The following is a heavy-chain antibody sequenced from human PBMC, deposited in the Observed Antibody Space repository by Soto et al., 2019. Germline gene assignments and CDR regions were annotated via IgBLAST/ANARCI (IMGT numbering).Heavy chain of an antibody. CDR1: GGSFSDYY. V-gene: IGHV4-34*01. J-gene: IGHJ4*02. Sequence: PSETLSLTCAVYGGSFSDYYWSWIRQPPGKGLEWIGEINHSGSTKYNPSLKSRVTISVDTSKNQFSLKLSSVTAADTAVYYCAKDQKPLRKWLVRGPFDYWGQGTLVTVSS. D-gene: IGHD6-19*01. CDR2: INHSGST. CDR3: AKDQKPLRKWLVRGPFDY.